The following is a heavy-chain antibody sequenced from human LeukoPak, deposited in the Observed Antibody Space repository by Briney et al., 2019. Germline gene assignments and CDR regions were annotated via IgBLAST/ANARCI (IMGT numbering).Heavy chain of an antibody. Sequence: ASVKVSCKASGYTFATYYMHWVRQAPGQGLEWMGITNPNGGSTNYAEKFQGRVTMTRDTSTSTVYMELRSLRSEDTAVYYCTRGGNYYDSSMDVWGQGTTVTVSS. V-gene: IGHV1-46*01. CDR2: TNPNGGST. D-gene: IGHD3-22*01. CDR1: GYTFATYY. J-gene: IGHJ6*02. CDR3: TRGGNYYDSSMDV.